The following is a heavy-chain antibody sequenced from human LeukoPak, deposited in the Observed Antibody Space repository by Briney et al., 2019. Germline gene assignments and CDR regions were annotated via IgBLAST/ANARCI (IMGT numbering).Heavy chain of an antibody. CDR2: ISYDGSNK. V-gene: IGHV3-30-3*01. D-gene: IGHD2-15*01. CDR1: GFTFSSYA. Sequence: PGRSLRLSCAASGFTFSSYAMHWVRQAPGKGLEWVAVISYDGSNKYYADSVKGRFTISRDNSKNTLYLQMNSLRAEDTAVYYCARDRVAATRGYRFHYYGMDVWGKGTTVTVSS. CDR3: ARDRVAATRGYRFHYYGMDV. J-gene: IGHJ6*04.